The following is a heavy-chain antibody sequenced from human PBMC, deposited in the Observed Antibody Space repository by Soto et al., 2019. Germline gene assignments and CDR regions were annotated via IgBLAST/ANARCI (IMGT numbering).Heavy chain of an antibody. J-gene: IGHJ4*02. D-gene: IGHD5-12*01. V-gene: IGHV3-53*01. Sequence: SCKVSGYTLTELSMHWVRQAPGKGLEWVSLIQSGGNTYYADSVKGRFTISRDNSKNTLYLQMNSLRAEDTAVYYCAKSPVATVFYFDYWGQGTLVTVSS. CDR3: AKSPVATVFYFDY. CDR1: GYTLTELS. CDR2: IQSGGNT.